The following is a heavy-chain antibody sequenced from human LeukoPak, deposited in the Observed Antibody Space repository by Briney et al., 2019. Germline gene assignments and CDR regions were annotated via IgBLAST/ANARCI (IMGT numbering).Heavy chain of an antibody. J-gene: IGHJ5*02. CDR3: GKEGGA. CDR1: GFRFSNFT. CDR2: IGGRGGST. V-gene: IGHV3-23*01. D-gene: IGHD3-16*01. Sequence: GGSLRLSCAASGFRFSNFTMTWVRQAPGKGPEWVSAIGGRGGSTYYADSLGGRFTISRDNSKDMVYLQMNSLKVEDTATYYCGKEGGAWGQGTKVTVSS.